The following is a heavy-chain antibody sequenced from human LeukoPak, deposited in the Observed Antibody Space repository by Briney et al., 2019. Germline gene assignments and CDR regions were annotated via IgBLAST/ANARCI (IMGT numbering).Heavy chain of an antibody. J-gene: IGHJ5*02. CDR1: GYSISSGYY. D-gene: IGHD3-9*01. CDR3: ARGYYDILTGYYDRHDWFDP. CDR2: IYHSGST. Sequence: SETLSLTCAVSGYSISSGYYWGWIRQPPGKGLEWIGSIYHSGSTYYNPSLKSRVTISVDTSKNQFSLKLSSVTAADTAMYYCARGYYDILTGYYDRHDWFDPWGQGTLVTVSS. V-gene: IGHV4-38-2*01.